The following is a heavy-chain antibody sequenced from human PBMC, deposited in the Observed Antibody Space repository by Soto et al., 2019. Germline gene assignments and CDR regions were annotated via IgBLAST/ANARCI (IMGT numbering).Heavy chain of an antibody. CDR3: IRDFRVTDL. D-gene: IGHD2-21*02. J-gene: IGHJ5*02. V-gene: IGHV3-74*01. CDR2: IDIDGNTK. CDR1: GFTFSGYW. Sequence: PGGSLRLSCAASGFTFSGYWMHWVRQVPGKGLKWVSRIDIDGNTKNYADSVKGRFTISRDNAESSVHLQMNSLRVEDTAVYYCIRDFRVTDLWGQGTLVTVSS.